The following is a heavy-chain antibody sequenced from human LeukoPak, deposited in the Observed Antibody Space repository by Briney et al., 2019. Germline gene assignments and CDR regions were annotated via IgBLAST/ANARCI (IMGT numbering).Heavy chain of an antibody. CDR3: ARVGDGYNFGGSLDY. J-gene: IGHJ4*02. Sequence: GGSLRPSCAASGFTVSSNYMSWVRQAPGKGLEWVSVIYSGGSTYYADSVKGRFTISRDNSKNTLYLQMNSLRAEDTAVYYCARVGDGYNFGGSLDYWGQGTLVTVSS. V-gene: IGHV3-53*01. D-gene: IGHD5-24*01. CDR2: IYSGGST. CDR1: GFTVSSNY.